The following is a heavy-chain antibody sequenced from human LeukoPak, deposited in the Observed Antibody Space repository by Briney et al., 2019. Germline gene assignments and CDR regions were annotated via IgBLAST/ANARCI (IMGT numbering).Heavy chain of an antibody. CDR1: GDSISYFY. D-gene: IGHD3-10*01. V-gene: IGHV4-4*07. CDR2: FSSSGTT. J-gene: IGHJ3*02. Sequence: SETLSLTCSVSGDSISYFYWSWIRQAAGKGLEWIGRFSSSGTTDYNASLKSRVTMSVDTSKNQLSLKVISVTAADTAVYYCARGIGVQGDAFDIWGQGTMVTVSS. CDR3: ARGIGVQGDAFDI.